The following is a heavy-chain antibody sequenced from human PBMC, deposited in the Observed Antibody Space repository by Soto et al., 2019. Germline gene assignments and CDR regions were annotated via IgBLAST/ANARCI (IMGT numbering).Heavy chain of an antibody. V-gene: IGHV1-8*02. CDR1: GYTFINYD. CDR2: MNPGSGKT. D-gene: IGHD1-1*01. CDR3: ARMESSGTLNWFDP. Sequence: ASVKVPCKASGYTFINYDISWVRQATGQGLEWMGWMNPGSGKTGYANKFQGRVTMTRDASTSTAHLELSSLTSEDTAVYYCARMESSGTLNWFDPWGQGTMVTVYS. J-gene: IGHJ5*02.